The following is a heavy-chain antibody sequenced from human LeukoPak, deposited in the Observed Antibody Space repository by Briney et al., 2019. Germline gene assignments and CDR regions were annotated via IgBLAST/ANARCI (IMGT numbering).Heavy chain of an antibody. J-gene: IGHJ4*02. CDR3: ARGLNPTYYYGSGSHSFDY. Sequence: PSETQSLTCAVYGGSFSGYYWSWIRQPPGKGLEWIGEINHSGSTNYNPSLKSRVTISVDTSKNQFSLKLSSVTAADTAVYYCARGLNPTYYYGSGSHSFDYWGQGTLVTVSS. CDR1: GGSFSGYY. V-gene: IGHV4-34*01. D-gene: IGHD3-10*01. CDR2: INHSGST.